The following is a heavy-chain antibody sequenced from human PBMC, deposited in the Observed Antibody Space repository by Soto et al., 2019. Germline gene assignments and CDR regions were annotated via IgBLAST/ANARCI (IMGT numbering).Heavy chain of an antibody. J-gene: IGHJ3*02. V-gene: IGHV4-4*07. CDR1: GGPISSYY. CDR2: IYTSGST. Sequence: LSLTCTVSGGPISSYYWSWIRQPAGKGLEWIGRIYTSGSTNYNPSLKSRVTMSVDTSKNQFSLKLSSVTAADTAVYYCATKLWWRAGDAFDIWGQGTMVTVSS. CDR3: ATKLWWRAGDAFDI. D-gene: IGHD2-21*01.